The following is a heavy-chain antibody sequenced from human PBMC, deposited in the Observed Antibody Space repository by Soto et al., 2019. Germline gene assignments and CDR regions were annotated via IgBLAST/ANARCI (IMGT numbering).Heavy chain of an antibody. CDR3: ARDPWAADY. Sequence: PGWSLRLCCAASGFTVSTKYMSWVRQAPGKGLEWVSVIYSGGSTFYADSVRGRFTISRDNSKNTVNLQMNSLRAEDTAVYYCARDPWAADYWGQRTLVTVSS. V-gene: IGHV3-66*01. CDR1: GFTVSTKY. D-gene: IGHD3-16*01. CDR2: IYSGGST. J-gene: IGHJ4*02.